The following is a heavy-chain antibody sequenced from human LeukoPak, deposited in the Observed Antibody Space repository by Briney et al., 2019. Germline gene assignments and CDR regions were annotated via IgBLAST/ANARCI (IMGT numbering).Heavy chain of an antibody. CDR2: IYTSGST. Sequence: SETLSLTCTVSGGSISSYYWSWIRQPAGKGLERIGRIYTSGSTNYNPSLKSRVTMSVDTSKNQFSLKLSSVTAADTAVYYCAVKVIAAAGADAFDIWGQGTMVTVSS. D-gene: IGHD6-13*01. J-gene: IGHJ3*02. V-gene: IGHV4-4*07. CDR1: GGSISSYY. CDR3: AVKVIAAAGADAFDI.